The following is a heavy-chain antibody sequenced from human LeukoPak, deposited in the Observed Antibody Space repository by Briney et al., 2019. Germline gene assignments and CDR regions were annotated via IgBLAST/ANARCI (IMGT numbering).Heavy chain of an antibody. CDR1: GYTFTGYC. CDR3: ARGVGDGYNDKDY. D-gene: IGHD5-24*01. CDR2: INPNSGGT. V-gene: IGHV1-2*02. Sequence: ASVKVSCKASGYTFTGYCMHWVRQAPGQGLEWMGWINPNSGGTNYAQKFQGRVTMTRDTSISTAYMELSRLRSDDTAVYYCARGVGDGYNDKDYWGQGTLVTVSS. J-gene: IGHJ4*02.